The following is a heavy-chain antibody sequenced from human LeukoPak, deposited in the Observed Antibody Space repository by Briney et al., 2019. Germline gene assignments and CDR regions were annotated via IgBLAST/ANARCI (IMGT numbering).Heavy chain of an antibody. J-gene: IGHJ4*02. CDR1: GGTFSSND. Sequence: ASVKVSCRASGGTFSSNDISWVRQAPGQGLEWMGGIIPIFGTANYAQKFQGRVTITADESTSTAYMELSSLRSEDTAVYYCARDMAGPYSGYDCHYWGQGTLVTVSS. D-gene: IGHD5-12*01. CDR2: IIPIFGTA. V-gene: IGHV1-69*01. CDR3: ARDMAGPYSGYDCHY.